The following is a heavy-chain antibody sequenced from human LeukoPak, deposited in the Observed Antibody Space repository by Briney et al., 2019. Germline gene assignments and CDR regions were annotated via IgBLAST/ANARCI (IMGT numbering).Heavy chain of an antibody. D-gene: IGHD6-13*01. Sequence: GESLRLSCTASGFTFSNFWMGRVRQAPGRGLDWVANIKPDGSAEYYAASVKGRFTVSRDNAKNSLYLQMNSLRVEDTAVYYCARANNSSWHNWGQGTLVTVSS. CDR3: ARANNSSWHN. CDR1: GFTFSNFW. V-gene: IGHV3-7*01. CDR2: IKPDGSAE. J-gene: IGHJ4*02.